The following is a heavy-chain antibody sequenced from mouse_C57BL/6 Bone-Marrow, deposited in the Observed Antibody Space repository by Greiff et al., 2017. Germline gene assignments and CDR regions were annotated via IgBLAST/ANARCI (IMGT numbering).Heavy chain of an antibody. CDR2: IDPENGDT. D-gene: IGHD2-2*01. Sequence: VQLQQSGAELVRPGASVKLSCTASGFNIKDDYMHWVKQRPEQGLEWIGWIDPENGDTEYASKFQGKATITADTSSNTAYLQLSSLTSEDTAVXYCTLSTMVTTDFDYWGQGTTLTVSS. J-gene: IGHJ2*01. V-gene: IGHV14-4*01. CDR3: TLSTMVTTDFDY. CDR1: GFNIKDDY.